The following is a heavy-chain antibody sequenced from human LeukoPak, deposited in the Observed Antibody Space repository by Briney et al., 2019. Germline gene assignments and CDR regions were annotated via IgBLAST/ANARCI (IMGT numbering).Heavy chain of an antibody. D-gene: IGHD3-10*01. J-gene: IGHJ3*02. CDR1: GGSISSGSYY. V-gene: IGHV4-61*02. CDR3: ARYGSGIQDAFDI. Sequence: PSETLSLTCTVSGGSISSGSYYWSWIRQPAGKGLEWIGRIYTSGSTNYNPSLKSRVTISADTSKNQFSLKLNSVTAADTAVYYCARYGSGIQDAFDIWGQGTMVTVSS. CDR2: IYTSGST.